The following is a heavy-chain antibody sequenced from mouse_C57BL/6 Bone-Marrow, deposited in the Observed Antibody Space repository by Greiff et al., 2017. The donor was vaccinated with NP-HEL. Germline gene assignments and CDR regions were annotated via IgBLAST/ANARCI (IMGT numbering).Heavy chain of an antibody. Sequence: EVQLQQFGPELVKPGASVKISCKASGYTFTDYYMNWVKQSHGKSLEWIGDINPNNGGTSYNQKFKGKATLTVDKSSSTAYMELRSLTSEDSAVYYCARGAYYRSYWGQGTTLTVSS. J-gene: IGHJ2*01. CDR3: ARGAYYRSY. CDR1: GYTFTDYY. CDR2: INPNNGGT. D-gene: IGHD2-14*01. V-gene: IGHV1-26*01.